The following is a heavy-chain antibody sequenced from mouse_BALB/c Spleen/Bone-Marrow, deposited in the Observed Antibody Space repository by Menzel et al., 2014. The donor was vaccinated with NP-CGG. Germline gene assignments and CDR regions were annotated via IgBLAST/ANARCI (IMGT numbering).Heavy chain of an antibody. V-gene: IGHV14-3*02. D-gene: IGHD1-1*01. CDR1: GFNIKDTY. CDR2: IDPANGNT. Sequence: EVQLQQSGAELVKQGASVKLSCTASGFNIKDTYMHWVKQRPEQGLEWIGRIDPANGNTKYDPKFQGKATITADASSNTACLQHSSLTSEDTAVYYCAFYYYGSSLFAYWGQGTLVTVSA. CDR3: AFYYYGSSLFAY. J-gene: IGHJ3*01.